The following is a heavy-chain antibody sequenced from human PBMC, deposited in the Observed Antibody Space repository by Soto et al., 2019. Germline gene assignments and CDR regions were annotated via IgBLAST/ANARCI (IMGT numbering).Heavy chain of an antibody. Sequence: SETLSLTCAVSGGSITSNWWSWVRQPPGKGLEWIGEIYHNGRFNYNPSLRSRLTISIDKSKNQLSLKLTSVTAADTAVHYCVRKDYDGLFDYWGQGTLVTVSS. CDR3: VRKDYDGLFDY. CDR1: GGSITSNW. CDR2: IYHNGRF. V-gene: IGHV4-4*02. D-gene: IGHD4-17*01. J-gene: IGHJ4*02.